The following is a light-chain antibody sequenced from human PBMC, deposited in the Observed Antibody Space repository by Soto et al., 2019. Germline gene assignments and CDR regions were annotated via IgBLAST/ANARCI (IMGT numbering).Light chain of an antibody. CDR2: GAS. CDR1: QGVDSSY. Sequence: EIVXTXSPGXXXXXXGERATVFCRASQGVDSSYLAWFQQKPGQAPRLLIYGASRRATGVPDRFSGSGSGTDFTLTITRLEPEDFAVYYCHQYETSSWTFGQGTKVEI. J-gene: IGKJ1*01. CDR3: HQYETSSWT. V-gene: IGKV3-20*01.